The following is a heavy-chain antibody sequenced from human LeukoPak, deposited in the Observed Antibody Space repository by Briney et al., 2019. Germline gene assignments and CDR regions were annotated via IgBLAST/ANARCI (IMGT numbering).Heavy chain of an antibody. J-gene: IGHJ4*02. D-gene: IGHD6-19*01. Sequence: PGGSLRLSCAASGFTFTNYAMSWVRQAPGKGLEWVSVISGSEDRTLYADSVKGRFTISRDNSKNTLSLQMNSLRAEDTAVYYCAKGGGTNGWYRHYDYWGQGTLVTVSS. V-gene: IGHV3-23*01. CDR1: GFTFTNYA. CDR3: AKGGGTNGWYRHYDY. CDR2: ISGSEDRT.